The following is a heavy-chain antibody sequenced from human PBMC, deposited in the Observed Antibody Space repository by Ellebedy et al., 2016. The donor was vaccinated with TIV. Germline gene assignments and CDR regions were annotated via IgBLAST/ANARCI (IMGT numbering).Heavy chain of an antibody. Sequence: MPSETLSLTCTVSGASISSDIYFWGWIRQSPAKGLEWIGSVFYTGTSHYNPSLRGGVSISPDTSKNQFSLKLYSVSARDTALYYCARFYCGGDCYPDHWGQGTLVTVSS. CDR2: VFYTGTS. J-gene: IGHJ4*02. CDR1: GASISSDIYF. CDR3: ARFYCGGDCYPDH. V-gene: IGHV4-39*01. D-gene: IGHD2-21*02.